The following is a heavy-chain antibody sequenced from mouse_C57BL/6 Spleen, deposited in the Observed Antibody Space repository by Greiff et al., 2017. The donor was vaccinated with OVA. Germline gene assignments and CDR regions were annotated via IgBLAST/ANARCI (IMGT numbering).Heavy chain of an antibody. CDR2: IDPSDSET. J-gene: IGHJ2*01. Sequence: VQLQQPGAELVRPGSSVKLSCKASGYTFTSYWLHWVKQRPIQGLEWIGNIDPSDSETHYNQKFKDKATLTVDKSSSTAYMQLSSLTSEDSAVYYCARGVDPYFDYWGQGTTLTVSS. V-gene: IGHV1-52*01. CDR3: ARGVDPYFDY. D-gene: IGHD1-1*01. CDR1: GYTFTSYW.